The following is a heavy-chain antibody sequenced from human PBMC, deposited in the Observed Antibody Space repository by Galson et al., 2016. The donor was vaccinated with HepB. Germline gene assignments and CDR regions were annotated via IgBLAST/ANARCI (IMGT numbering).Heavy chain of an antibody. V-gene: IGHV1-18*04. Sequence: SVKVSCKASGYTFSNYGISWVRQAPGQGLEWMGWISGYNGNTNYAQKLQGRVTMTTDTSTSTAYMELRSLRSDDTAVYYCARDPEVRGVIMGYWGPGTLVTVSS. D-gene: IGHD3-10*01. CDR3: ARDPEVRGVIMGY. CDR1: GYTFSNYG. J-gene: IGHJ4*02. CDR2: ISGYNGNT.